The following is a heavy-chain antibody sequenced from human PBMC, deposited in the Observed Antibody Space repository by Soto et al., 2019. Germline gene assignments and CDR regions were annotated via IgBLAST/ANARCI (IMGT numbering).Heavy chain of an antibody. D-gene: IGHD3-22*01. CDR1: GFTVSSNY. CDR3: ARVWLGYYDSSGYYIDY. CDR2: IYSGGST. Sequence: LRLSCAASGFTVSSNYMSWVRQAPGKGLEWVSVIYSGGSTYYADSVKGRFTISRDNSKNTLYLQMNSLRAEDTAVYYCARVWLGYYDSSGYYIDYWGQGTLVTVSS. V-gene: IGHV3-53*01. J-gene: IGHJ4*02.